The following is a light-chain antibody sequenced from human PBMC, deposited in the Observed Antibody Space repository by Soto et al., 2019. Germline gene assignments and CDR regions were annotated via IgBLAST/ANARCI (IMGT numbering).Light chain of an antibody. CDR3: QQYHNWPPQYT. V-gene: IGKV3-15*01. Sequence: EIGITQSPAFLSLSPGGGATLSCRARQNGASKVAWYQQRPGQGPRLLIHGASTRAVGVPARFSGSGSGTDFTLTISSLQSEDFAVYYCQQYHNWPPQYTFGQGTKLQIK. CDR2: GAS. J-gene: IGKJ2*01. CDR1: QNGASK.